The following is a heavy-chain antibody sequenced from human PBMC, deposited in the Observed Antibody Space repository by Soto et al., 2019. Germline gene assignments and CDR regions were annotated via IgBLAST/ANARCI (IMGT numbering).Heavy chain of an antibody. V-gene: IGHV3-21*01. J-gene: IGHJ4*02. CDR3: AREEASYYFDY. Sequence: GGSLRLSCAASGFTFSSYSMNWVRQAPGKGLEWVSSISSSSSYIYYADSVKGRFTISRDNAKNXLYLXMNSLRAEDTAVYYCAREEASYYFDYWGQGTLVTVSS. CDR1: GFTFSSYS. CDR2: ISSSSSYI.